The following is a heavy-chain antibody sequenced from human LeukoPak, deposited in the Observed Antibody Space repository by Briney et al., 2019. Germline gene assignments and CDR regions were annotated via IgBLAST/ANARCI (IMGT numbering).Heavy chain of an antibody. D-gene: IGHD6-19*01. J-gene: IGHJ5*02. CDR1: GGSISSSNYY. CDR2: IYYTGIT. Sequence: SETLSPTCTVSGGSISSSNYYWGWIRQPPGTGLEWIGSIYYTGITYYNPSLKSRVTISVDTSNNQFSLKLSSVTAADTAVYYCARHRDTSGWYHSFDPWGQGTLVTVSS. V-gene: IGHV4-39*01. CDR3: ARHRDTSGWYHSFDP.